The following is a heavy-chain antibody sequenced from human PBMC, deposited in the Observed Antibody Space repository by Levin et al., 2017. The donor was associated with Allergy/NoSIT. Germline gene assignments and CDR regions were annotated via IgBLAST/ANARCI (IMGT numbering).Heavy chain of an antibody. D-gene: IGHD5-18*01. CDR2: ISSSSTYI. CDR3: ARERGYSYGYADY. CDR1: GFTFSSYN. V-gene: IGHV3-21*01. Sequence: LSLTCAASGFTFSSYNMNWVRQAPGKGLEWVSSISSSSTYIYYADSVKGRFTISRDNAKNSLYLQMNSLRAEDTAVYYCARERGYSYGYADYWGQGTLVTVSS. J-gene: IGHJ4*02.